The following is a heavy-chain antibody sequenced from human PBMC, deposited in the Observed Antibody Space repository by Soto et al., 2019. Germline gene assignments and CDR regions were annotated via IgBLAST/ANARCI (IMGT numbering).Heavy chain of an antibody. V-gene: IGHV3-23*01. CDR2: ISGGGGVST. Sequence: PGGSLRLSCADSGFTFSSYAMTWVRQAPGKGLEWVSGISGGGGVSTYYADSVKGRSTISRDNSMNTLYLQMNRLRAEDTAVYYCAKDAISMVRGVNNWFDPWGQGTLVTVSS. J-gene: IGHJ5*02. CDR1: GFTFSSYA. D-gene: IGHD3-10*01. CDR3: AKDAISMVRGVNNWFDP.